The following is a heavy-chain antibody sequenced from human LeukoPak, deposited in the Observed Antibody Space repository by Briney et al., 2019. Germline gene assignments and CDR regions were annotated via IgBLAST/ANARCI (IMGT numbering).Heavy chain of an antibody. CDR1: GFTFSSYS. V-gene: IGHV3-21*01. CDR3: ARSPSVIVDAEYFQH. J-gene: IGHJ1*01. Sequence: PGGSLRLSCAASGFTFSSYSMNWVRQAPGKGLEWVSSISSSSSYIYYADSVKGRFTISRDNAKNSLYLQMNSLRAEDTAVYYCARSPSVIVDAEYFQHWGQGTLVTVS. CDR2: ISSSSSYI. D-gene: IGHD1-26*01.